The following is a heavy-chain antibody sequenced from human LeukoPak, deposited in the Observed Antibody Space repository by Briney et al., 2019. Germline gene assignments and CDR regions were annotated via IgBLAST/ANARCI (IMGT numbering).Heavy chain of an antibody. J-gene: IGHJ4*02. D-gene: IGHD4-17*01. V-gene: IGHV4-59*01. CDR2: IFYSGST. Sequence: PSETLSLTCTVSSGSISSYYWSWIRQPPGKGLEWIGYIFYSGSTNYNPSLKSRVTISVDTSKNQFSLGLSSVIAADTAVYYCARGPTRYYFDCWGQGTLVTVSS. CDR3: ARGPTRYYFDC. CDR1: SGSISSYY.